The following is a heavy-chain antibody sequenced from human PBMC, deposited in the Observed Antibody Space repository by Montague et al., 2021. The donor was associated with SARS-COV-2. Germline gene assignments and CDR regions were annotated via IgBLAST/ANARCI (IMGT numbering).Heavy chain of an antibody. D-gene: IGHD3-10*01. J-gene: IGHJ5*02. CDR1: GGSISSHY. CDR2: INYSGGT. V-gene: IGHV4-59*11. Sequence: SETLSLTCAVSGGSISSHYWSFIRQPPEKGLEWIAYINYSGGTNYNPSLKSRVTISVDTSKNHFSLQLRSVTPADTAVYFCARATSVRGAVNWFDPWGQGTLVTVSS. CDR3: ARATSVRGAVNWFDP.